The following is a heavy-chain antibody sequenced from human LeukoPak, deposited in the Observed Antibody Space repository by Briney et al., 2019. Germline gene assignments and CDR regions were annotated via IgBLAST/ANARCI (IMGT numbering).Heavy chain of an antibody. CDR2: IYYSGST. CDR3: AGGPQWLVDYYYYMDV. J-gene: IGHJ6*03. Sequence: SETLSLTCTVSGGSISSYYWSWIRQPPGKGLEWIGYIYYSGSTNYNPSLKSRVTISVDTSKNQFSLQLNSVTPEDTAVYYCAGGPQWLVDYYYYMDVWGKGTTVTVSS. D-gene: IGHD6-19*01. CDR1: GGSISSYY. V-gene: IGHV4-59*12.